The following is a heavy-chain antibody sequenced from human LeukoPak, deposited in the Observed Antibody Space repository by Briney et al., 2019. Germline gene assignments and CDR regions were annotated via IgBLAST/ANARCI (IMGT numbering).Heavy chain of an antibody. CDR3: TSLVVPAATYGY. V-gene: IGHV3-73*01. CDR2: IRRKANSYAT. CDR1: GFTFSGSA. J-gene: IGHJ4*02. Sequence: GGSLRLSCAASGFTFSGSAMHWVRQASGKGLEWVGRIRRKANSYATAYAASVKGRFTISRDDSKNTAYLQMNSLKTEDTAVYYCTSLVVPAATYGYWGQGTLVTVSS. D-gene: IGHD2-2*01.